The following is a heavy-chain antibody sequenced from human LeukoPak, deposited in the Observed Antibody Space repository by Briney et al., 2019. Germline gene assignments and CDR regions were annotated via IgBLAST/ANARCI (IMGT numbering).Heavy chain of an antibody. V-gene: IGHV7-4-1*02. D-gene: IGHD6-19*01. J-gene: IGHJ4*02. CDR1: GYTFTSYA. CDR3: ARGAVSGYFDF. CDR2: ISTNTGTP. Sequence: GASVKVSCKASGYTFTSYAMNWVRQAPGQGLEWMGWISTNTGTPTYAQGFTGRFVFSLDTSVSTAYLQISSLKAEDTALYYCARGAVSGYFDFWGQGTLVTVSS.